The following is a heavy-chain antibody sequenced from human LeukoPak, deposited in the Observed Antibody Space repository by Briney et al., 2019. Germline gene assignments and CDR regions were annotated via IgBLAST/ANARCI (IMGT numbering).Heavy chain of an antibody. CDR1: GYSISSGYY. D-gene: IGHD6-19*01. Sequence: SETLSLTCTVSGYSISSGYYWGWIRQSPEKGLEWIGSTYHSGATYYNPSLKSRVTISVDTSKNQFSMKVTSVTAADTAVYYCARDLGMAGIAPVDYWGQGTLVTVSS. J-gene: IGHJ4*02. CDR2: TYHSGAT. V-gene: IGHV4-38-2*02. CDR3: ARDLGMAGIAPVDY.